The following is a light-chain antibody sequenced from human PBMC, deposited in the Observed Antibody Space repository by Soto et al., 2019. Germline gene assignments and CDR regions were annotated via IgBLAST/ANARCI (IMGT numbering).Light chain of an antibody. CDR3: QQRMSWPLT. Sequence: EIVLTQSPATLSLSPGERATLSCRASQNIGRYLAWYQQTPGQVPRLLIYDVSDRATGIPARFSGSGSGTDFTLTIRSLEAEDFAVYYCQQRMSWPLTFGGGTRVESK. J-gene: IGKJ4*01. CDR1: QNIGRY. V-gene: IGKV3-11*01. CDR2: DVS.